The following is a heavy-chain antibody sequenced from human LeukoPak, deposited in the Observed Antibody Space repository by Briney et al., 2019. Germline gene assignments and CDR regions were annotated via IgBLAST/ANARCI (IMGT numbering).Heavy chain of an antibody. Sequence: SETLSLTCTVSGGSISSSSYYWGWIRQPPGKGLVWIGWIYYSGSTYYNPSLKGRVTISVDTSKHQFSLKLSSVTAADTAVYYCARGGYSYATKGDFDSWGQGTLVTVSS. J-gene: IGHJ4*02. V-gene: IGHV4-39*07. D-gene: IGHD5-18*01. CDR2: IYYSGST. CDR1: GGSISSSSYY. CDR3: ARGGYSYATKGDFDS.